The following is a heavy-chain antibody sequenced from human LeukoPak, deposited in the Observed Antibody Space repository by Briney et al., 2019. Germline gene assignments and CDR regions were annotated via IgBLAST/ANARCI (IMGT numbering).Heavy chain of an antibody. V-gene: IGHV4-31*03. J-gene: IGHJ3*02. CDR2: MYYSGST. CDR3: ARDYSNYAFDI. CDR1: GGSISSGGYY. Sequence: PSQTLSLTCTVSGGSISSGGYYWSWIRQHPGTGLEWIGYMYYSGSTYYNPSLKSRVTISVDTSKNQFSLKLSSVTAADTAVYYCARDYSNYAFDIWGQGTMVTVSS. D-gene: IGHD2-21*01.